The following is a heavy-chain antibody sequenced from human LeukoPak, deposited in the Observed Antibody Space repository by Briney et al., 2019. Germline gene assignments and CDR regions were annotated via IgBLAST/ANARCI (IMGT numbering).Heavy chain of an antibody. D-gene: IGHD3-10*01. J-gene: IGHJ5*02. V-gene: IGHV4-59*01. Sequence: SETLSLTCTVSGGSISSYYWSWIRQPPGKGLEWIGYIYYSGSTNYNPSLKSRVTISVDTSKNQFSLKLSSVTAADTAVYYCARDPGITMVRGVYNWFDPWGQGTLVTVSS. CDR2: IYYSGST. CDR1: GGSISSYY. CDR3: ARDPGITMVRGVYNWFDP.